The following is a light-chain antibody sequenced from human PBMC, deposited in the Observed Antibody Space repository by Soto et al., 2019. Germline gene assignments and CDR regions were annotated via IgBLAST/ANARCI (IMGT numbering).Light chain of an antibody. CDR1: QTVNSDY. CDR2: ATS. Sequence: EIVLTQSPGTLSLSPGETAALPRRAIQTVNSDYLAWFQQRPGQAPRLLIFATSRRATDIPDRFSGSGSGTDFTLTISSLQSEDFAVYYCQQYNKWPPITFGQGTRLEI. CDR3: QQYNKWPPIT. J-gene: IGKJ5*01. V-gene: IGKV3-20*01.